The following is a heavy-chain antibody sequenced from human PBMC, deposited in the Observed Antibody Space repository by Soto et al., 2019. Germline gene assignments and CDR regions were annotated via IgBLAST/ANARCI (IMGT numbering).Heavy chain of an antibody. CDR1: GGTFSSYA. V-gene: IGHV1-69*06. Sequence: QVQLVQSGAEVKKPGSSVKVSCKASGGTFSSYAISWVRQAPGQGLEWMGGIIPIFGTANYAQKFQGRVTITADKPTSTAYMELSSLKSEDTAVYYCARDLKYYDFWSGSLAFDYWGQGTLVTVSS. CDR3: ARDLKYYDFWSGSLAFDY. D-gene: IGHD3-3*01. J-gene: IGHJ4*02. CDR2: IIPIFGTA.